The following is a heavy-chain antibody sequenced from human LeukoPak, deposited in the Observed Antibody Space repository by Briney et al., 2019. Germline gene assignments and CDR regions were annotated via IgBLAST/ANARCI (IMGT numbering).Heavy chain of an antibody. J-gene: IGHJ5*02. CDR2: IKQDGSEK. D-gene: IGHD6-6*01. V-gene: IGHV3-7*05. CDR1: GFTFSSYW. CDR3: ARGYSSSSGGDWFDP. Sequence: GGSLRLSCAASGFTFSSYWMSWVRQAPGKGLELVANIKQDGSEKYYVDSVKGRFTISRDNAKNSLYLQMNSLRAEDTAVYYCARGYSSSSGGDWFDPWGQGTLVTVSS.